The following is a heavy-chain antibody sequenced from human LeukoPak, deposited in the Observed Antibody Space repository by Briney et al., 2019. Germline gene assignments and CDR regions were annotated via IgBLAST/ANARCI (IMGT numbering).Heavy chain of an antibody. CDR3: ATTIGGYCSSTCCRRNWFDP. CDR2: ISGSGGST. CDR1: GFTFSSYA. Sequence: GGSLRLSCAASGFTFSSYAMSWVRQAPGKGLEWVSAISGSGGSTYYADSVKGWFTISRDNSKNTLYLQMNSLRAEDTAVYYCATTIGGYCSSTCCRRNWFDPWGQGTLVTVSS. J-gene: IGHJ5*02. D-gene: IGHD2-2*01. V-gene: IGHV3-23*01.